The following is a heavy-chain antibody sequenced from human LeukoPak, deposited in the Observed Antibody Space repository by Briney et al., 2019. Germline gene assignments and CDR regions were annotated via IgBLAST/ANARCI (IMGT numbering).Heavy chain of an antibody. Sequence: GGSLRLSCAASGFTFSSYAMSWVRQAPGKGLEWVSAISGSGGSTYYADSVKGRFTISRDNSKNTLYLQMNSLRAEDTAVYYCAKVARYFDWLLPPNYYYYGMDVWGQGTTVTVSS. CDR2: ISGSGGST. V-gene: IGHV3-23*01. CDR3: AKVARYFDWLLPPNYYYYGMDV. D-gene: IGHD3-9*01. CDR1: GFTFSSYA. J-gene: IGHJ6*02.